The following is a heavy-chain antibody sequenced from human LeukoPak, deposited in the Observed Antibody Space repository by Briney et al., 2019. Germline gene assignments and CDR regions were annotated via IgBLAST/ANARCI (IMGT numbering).Heavy chain of an antibody. CDR3: ARDSGYCSSTSCYRPWFDP. Sequence: SETLSLTCTVPGVSISSSSYYWRWIRQPPGKGLEWIGSLYYTGGTYYNPSPKSRVTISVDTSKNQFSLKLNSVTAADTAVYYCARDSGYCSSTSCYRPWFDPWGQGTLVTVSS. CDR2: LYYTGGT. J-gene: IGHJ5*02. CDR1: GVSISSSSYY. D-gene: IGHD2-2*01. V-gene: IGHV4-39*07.